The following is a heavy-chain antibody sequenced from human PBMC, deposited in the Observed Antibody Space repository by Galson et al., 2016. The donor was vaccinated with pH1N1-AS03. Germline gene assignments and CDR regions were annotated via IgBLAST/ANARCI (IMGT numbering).Heavy chain of an antibody. CDR1: GGSISSGSYY. J-gene: IGHJ4*02. Sequence: TLSLTCTVSGGSISSGSYYWSWIRQPAGKGLEWIGRIYTSGSTNYNPSLKSRVTISVDTSENQFSLKLSSVTAADTAVYYCARASPLPSGYFDYWGQGTLVTVSS. CDR3: ARASPLPSGYFDY. V-gene: IGHV4-61*02. CDR2: IYTSGST.